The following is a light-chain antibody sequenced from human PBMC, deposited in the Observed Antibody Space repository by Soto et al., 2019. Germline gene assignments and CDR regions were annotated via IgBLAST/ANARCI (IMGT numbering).Light chain of an antibody. CDR1: SSDVGNYIF. Sequence: QSALTQPASVSGSPGQSITISCTGTSSDVGNYIFVSWYRQHPGKAPKLMIYDINNRPSRVSNRFSGSKSGNTASLTISGLQAEDEADYYCVSYTTSASYVFGTGTKLTVL. V-gene: IGLV2-14*01. CDR2: DIN. J-gene: IGLJ1*01. CDR3: VSYTTSASYV.